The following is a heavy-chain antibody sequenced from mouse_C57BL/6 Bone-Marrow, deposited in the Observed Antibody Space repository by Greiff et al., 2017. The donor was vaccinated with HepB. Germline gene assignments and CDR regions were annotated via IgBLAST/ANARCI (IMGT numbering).Heavy chain of an antibody. CDR2: INPYNGGT. Sequence: EVKLQQSGPVLVKPGASVKMSCKASGYTFTDYYMNWVKQSHGKSLEWIGVINPYNGGTSYNQKFKGKATLTVDKSSSTAYMELNSLTSEDSAVYYCARGAYYYGSSYLFAYWGQGTLVTVSA. V-gene: IGHV1-19*01. CDR1: GYTFTDYY. D-gene: IGHD1-1*01. CDR3: ARGAYYYGSSYLFAY. J-gene: IGHJ3*01.